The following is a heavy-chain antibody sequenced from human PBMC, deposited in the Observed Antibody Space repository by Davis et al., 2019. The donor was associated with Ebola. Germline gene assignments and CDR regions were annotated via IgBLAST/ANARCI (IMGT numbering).Heavy chain of an antibody. J-gene: IGHJ4*02. CDR3: ARAQFPTTSDH. V-gene: IGHV1-18*04. Sequence: ASVKVSCKASGYTFTSYGITWARQAPGQGLEWMGWINPHNGNTNYAQNVQGRVTMTTDTSTSTAYMEVGSLKSDDTAVYYCARAQFPTTSDHWGQGTLVTVST. D-gene: IGHD1-1*01. CDR2: INPHNGNT. CDR1: GYTFTSYG.